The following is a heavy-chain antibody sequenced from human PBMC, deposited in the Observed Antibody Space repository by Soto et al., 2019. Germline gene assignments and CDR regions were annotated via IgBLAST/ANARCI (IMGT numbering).Heavy chain of an antibody. CDR2: IDPSDSYT. CDR3: ARHGAPRGFYYYGMDV. V-gene: IGHV5-10-1*01. D-gene: IGHD1-26*01. J-gene: IGHJ6*02. CDR1: GYSFTSYW. Sequence: GESLKISCKGSGYSFTSYWISWVRQMPGKGLEWMGRIDPSDSYTNYSPSFQGHVTISADKSISTAYLQWSSPKASDTAMYYCARHGAPRGFYYYGMDVWGQGTTVTVSS.